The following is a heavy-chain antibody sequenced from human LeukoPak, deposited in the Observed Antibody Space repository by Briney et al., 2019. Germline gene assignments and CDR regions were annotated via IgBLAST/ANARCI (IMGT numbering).Heavy chain of an antibody. CDR2: ISSSRRV. D-gene: IGHD5-12*01. J-gene: IGHJ4*02. V-gene: IGHV4-61*01. CDR3: ARIPLGYSGAYYFDY. CDR1: RGSISGSIRSYY. Sequence: PSETLSLTCTVSRGSISGSIRSYYWTWPRQPPGKGLEWIGYISSSRRVDHNPSLSGRITNSVDTSQHQFFLSMSSVSAADTAVYYCARIPLGYSGAYYFDYWGQGTLVTVSP.